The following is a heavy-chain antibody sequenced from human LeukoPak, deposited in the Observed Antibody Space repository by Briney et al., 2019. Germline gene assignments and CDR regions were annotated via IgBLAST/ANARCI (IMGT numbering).Heavy chain of an antibody. Sequence: GGSLRLSCAASGFTFSSYAMSWVRQAPGKGLEWVSAISGSGGSTYYADSVKGRFTISRDNSKNTLYLQMNSLRAEDTAVYYCARGIYDSSGYYNDYWGQGTLVTVSS. CDR2: ISGSGGST. D-gene: IGHD3-22*01. V-gene: IGHV3-23*01. CDR3: ARGIYDSSGYYNDY. J-gene: IGHJ4*02. CDR1: GFTFSSYA.